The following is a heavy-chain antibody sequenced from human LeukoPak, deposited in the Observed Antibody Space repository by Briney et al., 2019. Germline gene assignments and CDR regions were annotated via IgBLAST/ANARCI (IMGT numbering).Heavy chain of an antibody. Sequence: ASVKVSCQASGYSFTGYYMHWVRQAPGQGLEWMGWINPNTGGTNYAQKFQGRVTMTRDTSISTAYMELTWLGSDDTAVYYCARDRGRGYNYDSGDFDFWGQGTLVTVSS. CDR2: INPNTGGT. V-gene: IGHV1-2*02. J-gene: IGHJ4*02. CDR1: GYSFTGYY. CDR3: ARDRGRGYNYDSGDFDF. D-gene: IGHD3-22*01.